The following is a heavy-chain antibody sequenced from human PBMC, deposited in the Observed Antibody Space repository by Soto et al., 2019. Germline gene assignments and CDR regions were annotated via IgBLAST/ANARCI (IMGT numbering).Heavy chain of an antibody. Sequence: GESLKISCKGSGYSFTSYWIGWVRQMPGKXLEWMGIIYPGDSDTRYSPSFQGQVTISADKSISTAYLQWSSLKASDTAMYYCARLGGTGYCSSTSCPGNYYYYGMDVWGQGSTVTVSS. CDR2: IYPGDSDT. CDR3: ARLGGTGYCSSTSCPGNYYYYGMDV. J-gene: IGHJ6*02. V-gene: IGHV5-51*01. CDR1: GYSFTSYW. D-gene: IGHD2-2*03.